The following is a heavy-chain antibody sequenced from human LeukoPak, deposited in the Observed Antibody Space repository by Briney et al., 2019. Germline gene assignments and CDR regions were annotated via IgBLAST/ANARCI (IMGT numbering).Heavy chain of an antibody. CDR1: GFTFSSYG. CDR2: ISYDGSNK. V-gene: IGHV3-30*18. J-gene: IGHJ4*02. CDR3: AKDFSPGITGTTGY. D-gene: IGHD1-20*01. Sequence: GGSLGLSCAASGFTFSSYGMHWVRQAPGKGLEWVAVISYDGSNKYYADSVKGRFTTSRDNSKNTLYLQMNSLRAEDTAVYYCAKDFSPGITGTTGYWGQGTLVTVSS.